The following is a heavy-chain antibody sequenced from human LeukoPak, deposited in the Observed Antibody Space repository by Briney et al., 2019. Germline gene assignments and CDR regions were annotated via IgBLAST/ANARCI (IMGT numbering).Heavy chain of an antibody. CDR3: AKAREVTTGVGRYFDL. CDR1: GFTFTGYA. CDR2: ISGSGGAT. V-gene: IGHV3-23*01. Sequence: GGSLRLSCASAGFTFTGYAISWGRQAPGKGVEWGLAISGSGGATYYADSVKGRSTFSIYTSKTTLYLQMNRLRAEDTAIYYCAKAREVTTGVGRYFDLWGRGTLAPVSS. D-gene: IGHD2-21*02. J-gene: IGHJ2*01.